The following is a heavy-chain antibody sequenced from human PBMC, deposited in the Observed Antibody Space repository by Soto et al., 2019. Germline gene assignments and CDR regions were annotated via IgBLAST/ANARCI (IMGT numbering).Heavy chain of an antibody. CDR1: GGSISSNY. D-gene: IGHD6-13*01. Sequence: SETLSLTCTVSGGSISSNYWTWIRQPPGKGLEWIGYVYNSGSTNYNPSLKSRVTISEDTSKSQFSLKVNSMTAADTAVYYCARYRREAVAGYTLDDWGQGILVTVSS. CDR3: ARYRREAVAGYTLDD. V-gene: IGHV4-59*01. CDR2: VYNSGST. J-gene: IGHJ4*02.